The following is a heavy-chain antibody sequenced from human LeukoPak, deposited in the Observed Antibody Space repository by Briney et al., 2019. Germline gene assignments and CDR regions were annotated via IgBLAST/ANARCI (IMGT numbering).Heavy chain of an antibody. D-gene: IGHD3-10*01. Sequence: ASVKVSCKASGYTFTSYAMNWVRQAPGQGLEWMGWINTNTGNPTYGQGFTGRFVFSLDTSVSTAYLQISSLKAEDTAVYYCARELCVRGSGSYFDYWGQGTLVTVSS. J-gene: IGHJ4*02. CDR1: GYTFTSYA. CDR3: ARELCVRGSGSYFDY. V-gene: IGHV7-4-1*02. CDR2: INTNTGNP.